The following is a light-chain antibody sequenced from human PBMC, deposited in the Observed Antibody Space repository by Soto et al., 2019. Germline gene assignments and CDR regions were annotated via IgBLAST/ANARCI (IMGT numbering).Light chain of an antibody. CDR1: QSFSSSY. CDR3: QQYDNSPLT. J-gene: IGKJ4*01. Sequence: EIVLTQSPGTLSFSPGERATLSCRGSQSFSSSYLAWYQQKPGQAPRLLIYGASSRATGIPDRFSGSGSGTDFTLTISRLEPEDFAVYYCQQYDNSPLTFGGGTKVDI. CDR2: GAS. V-gene: IGKV3-20*01.